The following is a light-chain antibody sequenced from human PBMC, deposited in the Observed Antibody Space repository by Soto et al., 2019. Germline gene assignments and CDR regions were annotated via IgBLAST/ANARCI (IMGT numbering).Light chain of an antibody. CDR3: IQTLQAPYS. V-gene: IGKV2-28*01. J-gene: IGKJ2*01. CDR2: LGS. CDR1: QSLRHHNGYYY. Sequence: DIVMTQSPLSLPVTPGEPASISCRSSQSLRHHNGYYYLDWYLQKPGQSPQVLIYLGSNRASEVPDRVSGSGSGTVFTLKISRVEAEDVGVYYCIQTLQAPYSFGQGTKLEIK.